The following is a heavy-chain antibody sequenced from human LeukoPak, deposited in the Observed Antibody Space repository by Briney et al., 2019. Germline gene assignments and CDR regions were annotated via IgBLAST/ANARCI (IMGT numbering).Heavy chain of an antibody. V-gene: IGHV1-8*02. CDR1: GYTFTGYY. J-gene: IGHJ4*02. Sequence: ASVKVSCKASGYTFTGYYMHWVRQAPGQGLEWMGWMNPNSGNSGYAQKFQGRVTTTRNTSISTAYMELSSLRSEDTAVYYCARAEYSGSYSFDSWGQGTLVTVSS. D-gene: IGHD1-26*01. CDR2: MNPNSGNS. CDR3: ARAEYSGSYSFDS.